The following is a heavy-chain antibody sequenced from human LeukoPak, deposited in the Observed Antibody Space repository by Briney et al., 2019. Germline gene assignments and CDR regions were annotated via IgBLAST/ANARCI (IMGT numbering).Heavy chain of an antibody. CDR1: GGSFSGYY. CDR3: AREFGYSSGPYYYYGMDV. Sequence: ASETLSLTCAVYGGSFSGYYWSWIRQPPGKGLEWIGEINHSGSTNYNPSLKSRVTISVDTSKNQFSLKLSSVTAADTAVYYCAREFGYSSGPYYYYGMDVWGQGTTVTVSS. D-gene: IGHD6-19*01. CDR2: INHSGST. J-gene: IGHJ6*02. V-gene: IGHV4-34*01.